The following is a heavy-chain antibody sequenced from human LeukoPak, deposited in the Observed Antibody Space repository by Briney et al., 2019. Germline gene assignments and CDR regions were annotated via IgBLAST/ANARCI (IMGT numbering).Heavy chain of an antibody. D-gene: IGHD5-24*01. J-gene: IGHJ4*02. V-gene: IGHV4-59*12. CDR1: GGSISSYY. CDR2: IYYSGST. Sequence: PSETLSLTCTVSGGSISSYYWSWIRQPPGKGLEWIGYIYYSGSTNYNPSLKSRVTISVDTSKNQFSLKLSSVTAADTAVYYCARGGRWLQLDYWGQGTLVTVSS. CDR3: ARGGRWLQLDY.